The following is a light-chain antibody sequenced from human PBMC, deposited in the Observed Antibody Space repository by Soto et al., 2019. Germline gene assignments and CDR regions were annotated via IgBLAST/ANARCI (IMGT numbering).Light chain of an antibody. V-gene: IGKV1-39*01. J-gene: IGKJ2*01. CDR1: QSINNY. CDR3: QQSYNSPYT. Sequence: DIQMTQSPSSLSASLGDRVTITCRASQSINNYLNWYQQEEGKAPKLLIYAATSLQSGVPSRFSGSGSGTEFTHTISRLQPGDFATYYWQQSYNSPYTFGLGTKLEIK. CDR2: AAT.